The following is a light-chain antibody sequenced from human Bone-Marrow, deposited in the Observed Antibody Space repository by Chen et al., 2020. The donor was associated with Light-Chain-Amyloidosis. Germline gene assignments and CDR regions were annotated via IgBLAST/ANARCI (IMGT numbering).Light chain of an antibody. J-gene: IGLJ3*02. V-gene: IGLV6-57*01. CDR1: SGSIATNY. CDR2: EDD. Sequence: NFMLTQPHSVSESPGKTVIISCTRSSGSIATNYVQWYQQRPGSSPTTVIYEDDQRPSGVPDRFSGSIDRSYNAAYLTISGLKTEDEADYYCQSYQGSSQGVFGGGTKLTVL. CDR3: QSYQGSSQGV.